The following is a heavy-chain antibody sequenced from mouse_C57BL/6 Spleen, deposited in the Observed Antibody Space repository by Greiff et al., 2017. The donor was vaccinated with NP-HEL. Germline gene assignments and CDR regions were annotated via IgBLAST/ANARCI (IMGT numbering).Heavy chain of an antibody. CDR1: GYTFTSYW. CDR2: IDPSDSET. V-gene: IGHV1-52*01. CDR3: ARLVYYGNYPYYFDY. Sequence: QVQLQQPGAELVRPGSSVKLSCKASGYTFTSYWMHWVKQRPIQGLEWIGNIDPSDSETHYNQKFKDKATLTVDKSSSTAYMQLSSLTSEDSAVYYCARLVYYGNYPYYFDYWGQGTTLTVSS. D-gene: IGHD2-1*01. J-gene: IGHJ2*01.